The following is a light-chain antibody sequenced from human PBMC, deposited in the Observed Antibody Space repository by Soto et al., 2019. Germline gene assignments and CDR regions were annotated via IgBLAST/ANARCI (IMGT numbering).Light chain of an antibody. CDR1: SSKIGSNT. CDR2: SNN. CDR3: ATWDDSLNGPV. V-gene: IGLV1-44*01. Sequence: QSVLTQPPSASGTPGQRVTISCSGSSSKIGSNTVNWYQQLPGTAPKLLIYSNNQRPSGVPDRFSGSKSGTSASLAISGLQSEDEADYYCATWDDSLNGPVFGGVTQLTVL. J-gene: IGLJ7*01.